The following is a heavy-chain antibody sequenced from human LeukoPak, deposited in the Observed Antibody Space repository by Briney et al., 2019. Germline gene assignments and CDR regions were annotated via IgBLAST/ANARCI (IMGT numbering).Heavy chain of an antibody. CDR3: ASSSSWPDY. V-gene: IGHV1-8*03. CDR1: GYTLTELS. D-gene: IGHD6-13*01. Sequence: GASVKVSCKVSGYTLTELSMHWVRQATGQGLEWMGWMNPNSGNTGYAQKFQGRVTITRNTSISTAYMELSSLRSEDTAVYYCASSSSWPDYWGQGTLVTVSS. J-gene: IGHJ4*02. CDR2: MNPNSGNT.